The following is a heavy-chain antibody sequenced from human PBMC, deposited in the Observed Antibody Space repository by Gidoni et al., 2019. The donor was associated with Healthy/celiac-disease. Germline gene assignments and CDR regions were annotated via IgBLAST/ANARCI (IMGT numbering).Heavy chain of an antibody. J-gene: IGHJ4*02. V-gene: IGHV4-59*01. Sequence: QVQLQESGPGRVKPSETLSLTCTVSGGLISSYYWSWIRQPPGKGLEWIGYIYYSGSTNYNPSLKSRVTISVDTSKNQFSLKLSSVTAADTAVYYCARVSDGWNSYYFDYWGQGTLVTVSS. CDR2: IYYSGST. CDR3: ARVSDGWNSYYFDY. D-gene: IGHD1-7*01. CDR1: GGLISSYY.